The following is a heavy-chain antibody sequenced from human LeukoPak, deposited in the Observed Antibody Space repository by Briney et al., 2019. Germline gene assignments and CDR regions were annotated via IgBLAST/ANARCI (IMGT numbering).Heavy chain of an antibody. CDR2: ISSSGSTI. Sequence: GGSLRLSCAASGFTFSSYEMNWVRQAPGKGLEWVSYISSSGSTIYFADSVKGRFTTSRDNAKNSLYLQMNSLRAEDTAVYYCAELGITMIGGVWGKGTTVTISS. CDR1: GFTFSSYE. V-gene: IGHV3-48*03. CDR3: AELGITMIGGV. D-gene: IGHD3-10*02. J-gene: IGHJ6*04.